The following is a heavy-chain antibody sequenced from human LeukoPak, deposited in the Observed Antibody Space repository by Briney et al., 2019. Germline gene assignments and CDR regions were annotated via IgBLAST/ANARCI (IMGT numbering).Heavy chain of an antibody. CDR1: GFTFSDSY. D-gene: IGHD1-26*01. J-gene: IGHJ6*03. CDR3: AREWSEVGLYYYYYMDV. Sequence: GGSLRLSCAASGFTFSDSYMTWVRQAPGKGLEWVSYISSSSSSIYYAESVKGRFTISRDNAKNSLYLQMNSLRVEDTAVYYCAREWSEVGLYYYYYMDVWGKGTTVTVSS. CDR2: ISSSSSSI. V-gene: IGHV3-11*04.